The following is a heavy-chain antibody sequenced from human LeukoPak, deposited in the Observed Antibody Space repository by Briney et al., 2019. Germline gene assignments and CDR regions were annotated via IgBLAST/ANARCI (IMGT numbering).Heavy chain of an antibody. CDR2: ISGSGGST. J-gene: IGHJ6*03. D-gene: IGHD1-26*01. CDR1: GFTFSSYA. CDR3: AKGSRELLRNNYYYYMDV. V-gene: IGHV3-23*01. Sequence: PGGSLRLSCAASGFTFSSYAMSWVRQAPGKGLEWVSAISGSGGSTYYADSVKGRFTISRDNSKNTLYLQMNSLRAEDTAVYYCAKGSRELLRNNYYYYMDVWGKGTTVTVSS.